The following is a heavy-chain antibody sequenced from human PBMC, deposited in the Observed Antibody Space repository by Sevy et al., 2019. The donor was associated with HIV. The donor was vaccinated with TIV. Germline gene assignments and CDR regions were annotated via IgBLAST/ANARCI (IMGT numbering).Heavy chain of an antibody. Sequence: SETLSLTCAVYGGSFSGYYWSWIRQPPGKGLEWIGEINHSGSTNYNPSLKSQVTISVDTAKNQFALKLSSVTAADTAVYYCARGCSGGSCYASDAFDIWGQGTMVTVSS. J-gene: IGHJ3*02. CDR3: ARGCSGGSCYASDAFDI. CDR1: GGSFSGYY. CDR2: INHSGST. D-gene: IGHD2-15*01. V-gene: IGHV4-34*01.